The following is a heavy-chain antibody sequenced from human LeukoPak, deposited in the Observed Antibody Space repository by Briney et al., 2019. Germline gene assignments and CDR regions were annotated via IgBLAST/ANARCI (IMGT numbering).Heavy chain of an antibody. D-gene: IGHD4-17*01. V-gene: IGHV3-7*01. CDR3: AREGYGDYSIGASADY. J-gene: IGHJ4*02. CDR1: GFTFSSYW. Sequence: PGGSLRLSCAASGFTFSSYWMSWVRQAPGKGLEWVANIKQDGSEKYYVDSVKGRSTISRDNAKNSLYLQMNSLRAEDTAVYYCAREGYGDYSIGASADYWGQGTLVTVSS. CDR2: IKQDGSEK.